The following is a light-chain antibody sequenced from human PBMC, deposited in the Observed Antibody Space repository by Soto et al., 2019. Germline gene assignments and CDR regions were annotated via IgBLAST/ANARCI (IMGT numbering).Light chain of an antibody. V-gene: IGKV1-39*01. Sequence: DNQLTQSPSSLSASVGDRVTITCRASQTIRRYLNWYQQKAGTAPRLLIYGTSNLEKGVPPRFSGSGSGTDFTLTITSLQLEDFAVYYCQQSDTFPYTFGQGTKL. J-gene: IGKJ2*01. CDR2: GTS. CDR1: QTIRRY. CDR3: QQSDTFPYT.